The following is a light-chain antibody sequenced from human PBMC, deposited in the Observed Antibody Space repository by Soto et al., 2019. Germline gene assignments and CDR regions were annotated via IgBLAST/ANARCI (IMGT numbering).Light chain of an antibody. J-gene: IGKJ1*01. V-gene: IGKV1-5*01. CDR3: QKYNIGPSWT. Sequence: DIQMTQSPSTLSASLGDRVTITCRASQSISKWLAWYQQKPGKAPRLLIYDASSLESGVPSRFSGSGSGTEFTLTISSLQPDDFATYYCQKYNIGPSWTFGQGTNVDIK. CDR2: DAS. CDR1: QSISKW.